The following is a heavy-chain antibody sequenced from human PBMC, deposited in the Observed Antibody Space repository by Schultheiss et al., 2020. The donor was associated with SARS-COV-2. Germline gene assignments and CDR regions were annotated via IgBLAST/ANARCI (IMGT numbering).Heavy chain of an antibody. D-gene: IGHD6-13*01. CDR1: GYTFSNFG. J-gene: IGHJ4*02. V-gene: IGHV1-18*01. CDR2: ISAYNGNT. CDR3: ARGPIGAAGNWDFDY. Sequence: ASVKVSCKASGYTFSNFGFAWVRQAPGQGLEWMGWISAYNGNTKKAQTLQDRVTMTTDTSTSTAYMELRSLRSDDTAVYYFARGPIGAAGNWDFDYWGQGTLITVSS.